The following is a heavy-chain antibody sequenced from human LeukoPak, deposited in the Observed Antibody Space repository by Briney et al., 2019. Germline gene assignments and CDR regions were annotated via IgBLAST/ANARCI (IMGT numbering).Heavy chain of an antibody. Sequence: GESLKISCEGSGYSFNSYWIGWVRQMPGRGLEWMGLIYPGDSDTRYSPSFQGQVTISADKSISTAYLQWSSLKTSDTAMYYCARRYCDSSGYSRHFDYWGQGTLVTVSS. CDR3: ARRYCDSSGYSRHFDY. CDR2: IYPGDSDT. CDR1: GYSFNSYW. D-gene: IGHD3-22*01. J-gene: IGHJ4*02. V-gene: IGHV5-51*01.